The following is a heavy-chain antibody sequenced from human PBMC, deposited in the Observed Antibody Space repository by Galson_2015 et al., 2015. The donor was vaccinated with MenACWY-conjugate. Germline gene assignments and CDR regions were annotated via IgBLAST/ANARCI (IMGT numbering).Heavy chain of an antibody. CDR2: ITPGGSST. CDR1: GFIFNTYW. J-gene: IGHJ4*02. D-gene: IGHD1-26*01. V-gene: IGHV3-74*01. CDR3: AKTRGASFYFDS. Sequence: SLSIACAASGFIFNTYWMHWVRHAPGTGLVWVSRITPGGSSTTYAVSVKDRFTISRGNAKTTLYLQMNSLRPEDTAVFYCAKTRGASFYFDSWGQGTLVTVSS.